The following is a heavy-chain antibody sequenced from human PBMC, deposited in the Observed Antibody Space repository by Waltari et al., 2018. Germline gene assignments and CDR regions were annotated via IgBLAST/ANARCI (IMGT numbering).Heavy chain of an antibody. CDR3: ARREHDYDYVGGSYRRVIDTFDI. CDR2: SFVCYSDN. Sequence: EGRLVKAGAEVKKSGESRKISCKGSGAKFSTYWIGWVSQKAGKGLGLMGISFVCYSDNIYCPSLLGLITLSADNSTTPAYLQLSSLKASDTAMYYCARREHDYDYVGGSYRRVIDTFDIWGQGTRVTVSS. D-gene: IGHD3-16*02. J-gene: IGHJ3*02. CDR1: GAKFSTYW. V-gene: IGHV5-51*03.